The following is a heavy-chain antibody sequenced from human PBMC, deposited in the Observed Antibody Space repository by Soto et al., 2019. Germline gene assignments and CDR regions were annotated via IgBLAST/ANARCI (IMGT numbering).Heavy chain of an antibody. CDR3: ARKLDSSGIPDAFDI. V-gene: IGHV4-34*01. J-gene: IGHJ3*02. D-gene: IGHD3-22*01. CDR1: GGSFSGYY. Sequence: GPGPGGASETLSLTCAVYGGSFSGYYWSWIRQPPGKGLEWIGGINHSGSTNYNPSLKSRVTISVDTSKNQFSLKLSSVTAADTAVYYCARKLDSSGIPDAFDIWGQGTMVTVS. CDR2: INHSGST.